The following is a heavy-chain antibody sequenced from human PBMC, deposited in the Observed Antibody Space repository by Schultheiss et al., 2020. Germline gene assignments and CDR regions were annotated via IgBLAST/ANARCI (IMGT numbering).Heavy chain of an antibody. CDR3: ARFDCSADTCYFYS. J-gene: IGHJ4*02. Sequence: SETLSLTCTVSSGSIGTGHYFWTWIRQRPGQGLEWVGYIYFTESTYYNPSLRSRVTISLDTSNNQFSLRLTSVTAADTAVYYCARFDCSADTCYFYSWGQGSLVTVS. CDR1: SGSIGTGHYF. V-gene: IGHV4-31*03. D-gene: IGHD2-21*02. CDR2: IYFTEST.